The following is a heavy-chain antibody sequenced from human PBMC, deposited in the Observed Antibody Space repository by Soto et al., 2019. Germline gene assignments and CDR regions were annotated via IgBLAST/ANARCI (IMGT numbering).Heavy chain of an antibody. V-gene: IGHV4-4*02. J-gene: IGHJ4*02. Sequence: QVQLQESGPGLVKPSGTLSLTCAVSGGSISSTNWWSWVRQPPGKGLEWIGEIYHSGSTNYNPSLKSRVTIAVDKSKNQCSRKLSSVSAADTAVYYCARGLSTLSPLAYWGQGTLVTVSS. D-gene: IGHD3-16*02. CDR3: ARGLSTLSPLAY. CDR2: IYHSGST. CDR1: GGSISSTNW.